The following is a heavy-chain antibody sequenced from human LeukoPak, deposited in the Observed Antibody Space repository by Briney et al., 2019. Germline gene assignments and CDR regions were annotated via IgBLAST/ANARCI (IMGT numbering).Heavy chain of an antibody. CDR2: INHSGST. V-gene: IGHV4-39*07. CDR3: ARVGLADYYDSSGYYYVDAFDI. Sequence: SETLSLTCTVSGGSISSSSYYWGWIRQPPGKGLEWIGEINHSGSTNYNPSLKSRVTISVDTSKNQFSLKLSSVTAADTAVYYCARVGLADYYDSSGYYYVDAFDIWGQGTMVTVSS. D-gene: IGHD3-22*01. CDR1: GGSISSSSYY. J-gene: IGHJ3*02.